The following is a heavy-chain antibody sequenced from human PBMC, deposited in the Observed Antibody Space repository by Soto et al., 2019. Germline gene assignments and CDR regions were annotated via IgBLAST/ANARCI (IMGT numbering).Heavy chain of an antibody. V-gene: IGHV1-2*02. CDR3: ARSPVVVITVPDY. D-gene: IGHD3-22*01. CDR2: INPNSGGT. CDR1: GYTFTVYY. Sequence: ASLKVSCKASGYTFTVYYIHWVRQAPGQGLEWMGWINPNSGGTNYAQKFQGRVTMTRDTSISTAYMELSRLRSDDTAVYYCARSPVVVITVPDYWGQGTLVTVSS. J-gene: IGHJ4*02.